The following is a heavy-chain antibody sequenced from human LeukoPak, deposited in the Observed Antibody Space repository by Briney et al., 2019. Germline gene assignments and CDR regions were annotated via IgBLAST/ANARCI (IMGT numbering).Heavy chain of an antibody. CDR3: ATPLMGGGSGSYYRDY. CDR2: INHSGST. D-gene: IGHD3-10*01. V-gene: IGHV4-34*01. Sequence: SSETLSLTCAVYGGSSSGYYWSWIRQPPGKGLEWIGEINHSGSTNYNPSLKSRVTISVDTSKNQFSLKLSSVTAADTAVYYCATPLMGGGSGSYYRDYWGQGTLVTVSS. CDR1: GGSSSGYY. J-gene: IGHJ4*02.